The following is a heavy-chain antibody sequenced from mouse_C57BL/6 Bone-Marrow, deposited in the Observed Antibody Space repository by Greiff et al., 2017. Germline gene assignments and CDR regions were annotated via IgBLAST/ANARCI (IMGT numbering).Heavy chain of an antibody. J-gene: IGHJ3*01. CDR2: IYPSDSET. D-gene: IGHD1-1*01. CDR3: ARQYGSSYGWFAY. V-gene: IGHV1-61*01. Sequence: QVQLQQPGAELVRPGSSVKLSCKASGYTFTSYWMDWVKQRPGQGLEWIGNIYPSDSETHYNQKFKDKATLTVDKSSSTAYMQLSSLTSEDSAVYYCARQYGSSYGWFAYWGQGTLVTVSA. CDR1: GYTFTSYW.